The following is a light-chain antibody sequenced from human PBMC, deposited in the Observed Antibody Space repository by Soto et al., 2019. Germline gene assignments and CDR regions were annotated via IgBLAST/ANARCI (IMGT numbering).Light chain of an antibody. CDR2: EGS. CDR3: CSYASSSTYV. J-gene: IGLJ1*01. CDR1: SSDVGNYNL. V-gene: IGLV2-23*01. Sequence: HSVLTQPASVAGSPGHWITISCTGTSSDVGNYNLVSWYQHDPGKAPKLLIYEGSKRPSGVSDRFSGSKSGNTASLTISGLQAEDEADYYCCSYASSSTYVFGTGTKVTVL.